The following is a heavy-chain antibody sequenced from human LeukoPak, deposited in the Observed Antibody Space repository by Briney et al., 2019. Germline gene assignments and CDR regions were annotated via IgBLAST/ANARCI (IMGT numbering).Heavy chain of an antibody. V-gene: IGHV4-39*07. CDR1: GGSISSSSYY. J-gene: IGHJ4*02. D-gene: IGHD4-17*01. Sequence: KTSETLSLTCTVSGGSISSSSYYWGCIRQPPGKGLEWIGSIYYSGSTYYNPSLKSRVTISVDTSKNQFSLKLSSVTAADTAVYYCARVGPRTTLFDYWGQGTLVTVSS. CDR2: IYYSGST. CDR3: ARVGPRTTLFDY.